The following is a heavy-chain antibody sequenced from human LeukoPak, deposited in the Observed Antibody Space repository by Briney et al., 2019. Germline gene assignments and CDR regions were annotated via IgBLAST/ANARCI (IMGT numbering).Heavy chain of an antibody. J-gene: IGHJ6*03. D-gene: IGHD1-26*01. CDR1: GGSFSGYS. V-gene: IGHV4-34*01. CDR3: ASRTEPRFYYYYYYMDV. Sequence: PSETLSLTCAVYGGSFSGYSWSWIRQPPGKGLEWIGEINHSGSTNYNPSLKSRVTISVDTSKNQFSLKLSSVTAADTAVYYCASRTEPRFYYYYYYMDVWGKGTTVTVSS. CDR2: INHSGST.